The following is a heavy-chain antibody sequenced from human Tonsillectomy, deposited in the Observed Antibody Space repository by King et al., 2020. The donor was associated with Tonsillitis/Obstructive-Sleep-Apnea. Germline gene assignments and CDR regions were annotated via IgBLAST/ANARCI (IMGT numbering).Heavy chain of an antibody. J-gene: IGHJ6*03. CDR1: GGSLSTYY. Sequence: QLQESGPGLVKPSETLSLTCTVSGGSLSTYYWSWIRQPPGKGLEWIGYIYYTGSTNYNPSLKSRVTISVDTSKNQVSLKLSSVTAADTAVYYCARGYYYYYMDVWGKGTTVTVSS. CDR3: ARGYYYYYMDV. CDR2: IYYTGST. V-gene: IGHV4-59*01.